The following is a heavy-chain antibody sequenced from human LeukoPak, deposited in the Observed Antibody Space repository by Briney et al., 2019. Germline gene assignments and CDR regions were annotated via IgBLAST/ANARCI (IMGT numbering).Heavy chain of an antibody. D-gene: IGHD3-22*01. CDR3: ARVSPGYDSSGLDVFDI. Sequence: SETLSLTCTVSGGSISSYYWSWIRQPAGKGLEWIGRIYTSGSTNYNPSLKSRVTMSVDTSKNQFSLKLSSVTAAGTAVYYCARVSPGYDSSGLDVFDIWGQGTMVTVSS. V-gene: IGHV4-4*07. CDR1: GGSISSYY. J-gene: IGHJ3*02. CDR2: IYTSGST.